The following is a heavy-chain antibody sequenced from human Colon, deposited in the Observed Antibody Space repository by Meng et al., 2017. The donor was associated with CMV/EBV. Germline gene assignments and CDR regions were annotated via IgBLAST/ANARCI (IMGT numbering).Heavy chain of an antibody. CDR2: FYSIG. CDR3: ARGRWLDP. V-gene: IGHV3-53*05. Sequence: GGSLRLSCAASGFSVSNNYMTWVRQAPGKGLEYLSMFYSIGSYSESVKGRFTIARDNSKNSVYLHMKSLRPEDTGIYYCARGRWLDPWGQGTLVTVSS. CDR1: GFSVSNNY. J-gene: IGHJ5*02.